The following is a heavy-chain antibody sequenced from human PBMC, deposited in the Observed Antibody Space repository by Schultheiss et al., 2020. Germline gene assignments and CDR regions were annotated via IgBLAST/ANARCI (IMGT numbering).Heavy chain of an antibody. J-gene: IGHJ4*02. V-gene: IGHV3-11*01. CDR1: GFTFSDYY. CDR2: ISSSGSTI. D-gene: IGHD6-6*01. Sequence: GESLKIYCAASGFTFSDYYMSWIRQAPGKGLEWVSYISSSGSTIYYADSVKGRFTISRDNAKNSLYLQMNSLRAEDTAVYYCAKDRGIAARPYYFDYWGQGTLVTVYS. CDR3: AKDRGIAARPYYFDY.